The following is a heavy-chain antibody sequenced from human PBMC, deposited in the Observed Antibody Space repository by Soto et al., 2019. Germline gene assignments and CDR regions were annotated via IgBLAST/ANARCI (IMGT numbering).Heavy chain of an antibody. V-gene: IGHV3-23*01. CDR3: AKVRGGSGSLTPRVDF. J-gene: IGHJ4*02. CDR2: ISGGGDTT. D-gene: IGHD3-10*01. CDR1: GFTFNNYA. Sequence: EVQLLESGGGLVQPGGSLRLSCAASGFTFNNYAMTWVRQAPGKGLEWVSAISGGGDTTSYADSVKGRFTVSRDGSKNTLYLQMSSLRAADTALYYCAKVRGGSGSLTPRVDFWGQGTLVTVSS.